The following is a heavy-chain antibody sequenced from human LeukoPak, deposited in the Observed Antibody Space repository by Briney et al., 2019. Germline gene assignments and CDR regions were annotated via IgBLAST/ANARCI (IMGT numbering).Heavy chain of an antibody. J-gene: IGHJ4*02. CDR3: ARLPYCSCGSCYFDY. CDR2: INHSGST. V-gene: IGHV4-34*01. D-gene: IGHD2-15*01. CDR1: GGSFSGYY. Sequence: TSETLSLTCAVYGGSFSGYYWSWIRQPPGKGLEWIGEINHSGSTNYNPSLKSRVTMSVDTSKHQFSLKLSSVTAADTAVYYCARLPYCSCGSCYFDYWGQGTLVTASS.